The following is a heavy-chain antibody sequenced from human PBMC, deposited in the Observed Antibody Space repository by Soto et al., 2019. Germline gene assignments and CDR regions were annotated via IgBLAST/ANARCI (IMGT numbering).Heavy chain of an antibody. Sequence: SVKVSCKASGGTFSSYAISWVRQAPGQGLEWMGGIIPIFGTANYAQKFQGRVTITAYESTSTAYMELSSLRFEDTAVYYCARERAVAGEFDYWGQGTLVTVSS. CDR2: IIPIFGTA. CDR1: GGTFSSYA. CDR3: ARERAVAGEFDY. V-gene: IGHV1-69*13. D-gene: IGHD6-19*01. J-gene: IGHJ4*02.